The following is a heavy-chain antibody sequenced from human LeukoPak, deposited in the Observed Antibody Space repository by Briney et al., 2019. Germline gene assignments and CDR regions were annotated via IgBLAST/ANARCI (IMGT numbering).Heavy chain of an antibody. CDR2: IWYDGSNK. CDR1: GFTFSSCG. V-gene: IGHV3-33*01. J-gene: IGHJ4*02. D-gene: IGHD6-13*01. CDR3: ARTAAAGDFDY. Sequence: PGGSLRLSCAASGFTFSSCGMHWVRQAPGKGLEWVAVIWYDGSNKYYADSVKGRFTISRDNSKNTLYLQMNSLRAEDTAVYYCARTAAAGDFDYWGQGTLVTVSS.